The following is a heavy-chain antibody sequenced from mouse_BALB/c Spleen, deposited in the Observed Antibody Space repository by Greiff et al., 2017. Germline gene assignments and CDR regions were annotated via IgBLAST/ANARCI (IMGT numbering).Heavy chain of an antibody. Sequence: EVQLQQSGAELVRSGASVKLSCTASGFNIKDYYMHWVKQRPEQGLEWIGWIDPENGDTEYAPKFQGKATMTADTSSNTAYLQLSSLASEDTAVYYCSEDGNYGAYWGQGTLVTVSA. J-gene: IGHJ3*01. D-gene: IGHD2-1*01. CDR1: GFNIKDYY. CDR3: SEDGNYGAY. V-gene: IGHV14-4*02. CDR2: IDPENGDT.